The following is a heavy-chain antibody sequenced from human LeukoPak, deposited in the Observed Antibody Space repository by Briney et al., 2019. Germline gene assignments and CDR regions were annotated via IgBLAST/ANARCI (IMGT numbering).Heavy chain of an antibody. J-gene: IGHJ6*02. CDR1: GYTFTIYY. CDR2: INPSGGAT. D-gene: IGHD4-23*01. CDR3: ARADYGGNSDYYYYGMDV. V-gene: IGHV1-46*01. Sequence: ASVKVSCKASGYTFTIYYIHWVRQAPGQGLEWMGIINPSGGATTYAQNFQGRVTMTRDTSTSTVYMELSSLRSEDTAVYYCARADYGGNSDYYYYGMDVWGQGTTVTVSS.